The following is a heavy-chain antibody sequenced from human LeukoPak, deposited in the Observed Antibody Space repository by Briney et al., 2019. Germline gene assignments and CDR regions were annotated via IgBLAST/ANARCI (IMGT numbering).Heavy chain of an antibody. Sequence: GASVKVSCKASGYTFTGYYMHWVRQAPGQGLEWMGWINPNSGGTNYAQKFQGWVTMTRDTSISTAYMELSRLRSDDTAVYYCARDLRYCSSTSCSFPRDAFDIWGQGTTVTVSS. V-gene: IGHV1-2*04. J-gene: IGHJ3*02. CDR1: GYTFTGYY. CDR2: INPNSGGT. D-gene: IGHD2-2*01. CDR3: ARDLRYCSSTSCSFPRDAFDI.